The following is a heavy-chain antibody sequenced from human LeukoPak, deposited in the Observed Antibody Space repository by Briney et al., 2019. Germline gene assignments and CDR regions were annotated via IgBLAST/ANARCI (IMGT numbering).Heavy chain of an antibody. D-gene: IGHD3-3*01. Sequence: ASVKVSCKASGYTFTCYYMHWVRQAPGQGLEWMGRINPNSGGTNYAQKFQGRVTMTRDTSISTACMELSRLRSDDTAVYYCARDFGVADHDAFDIWGQGTMVTVSS. CDR3: ARDFGVADHDAFDI. J-gene: IGHJ3*02. CDR1: GYTFTCYY. CDR2: INPNSGGT. V-gene: IGHV1-2*06.